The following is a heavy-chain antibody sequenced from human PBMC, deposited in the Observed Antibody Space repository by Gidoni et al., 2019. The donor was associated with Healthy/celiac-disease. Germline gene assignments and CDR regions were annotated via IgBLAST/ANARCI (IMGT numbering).Heavy chain of an antibody. Sequence: EVQLVESGGGLVKPGGCLRLSCAASGFTFSSYSMNWFPQAPGKGLEWVSSISRSSSYIYYTDSVKGRFTISRDNAKNSLYLQMNSLRAEDTAVYYCARDEVPASTVTASGYWGQGTLVTVSS. CDR1: GFTFSSYS. CDR3: ARDEVPASTVTASGY. V-gene: IGHV3-21*01. D-gene: IGHD2-21*02. J-gene: IGHJ4*02. CDR2: ISRSSSYI.